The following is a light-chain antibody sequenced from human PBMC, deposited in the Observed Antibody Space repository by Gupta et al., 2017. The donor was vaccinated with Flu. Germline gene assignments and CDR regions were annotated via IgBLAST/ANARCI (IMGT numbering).Light chain of an antibody. CDR1: QAINRW. CDR3: QQAYRFPIT. CDR2: DSF. J-gene: IGKJ5*01. V-gene: IGKV1-12*01. Sequence: IQMTQSLSSVSPSIGDRVTITCRASQAINRWLVWYQQKPGKAPKLLIYDSFRLQSGGPLRFSGSGSGTDFTLTIINLQPEDSATYVCQQAYRFPITFGQGTRLEIK.